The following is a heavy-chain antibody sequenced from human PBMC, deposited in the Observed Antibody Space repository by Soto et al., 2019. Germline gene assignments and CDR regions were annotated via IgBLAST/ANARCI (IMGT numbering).Heavy chain of an antibody. Sequence: SETLSLTCTVSGGSISSYYWSWIRQPPGKGLEWIGYIYYSGSTNYNPSLKSRVTISVDTSKNLFSLKLSSVTAADTAVYYCARLSYGDQDYYYYYMDVWGKGTTVTVSS. CDR2: IYYSGST. D-gene: IGHD4-17*01. CDR3: ARLSYGDQDYYYYYMDV. CDR1: GGSISSYY. V-gene: IGHV4-59*08. J-gene: IGHJ6*03.